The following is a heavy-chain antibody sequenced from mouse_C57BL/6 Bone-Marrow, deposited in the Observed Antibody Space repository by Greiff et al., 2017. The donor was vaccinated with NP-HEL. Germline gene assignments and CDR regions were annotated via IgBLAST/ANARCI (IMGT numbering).Heavy chain of an antibody. Sequence: VQLQQSGAELARPGASVKLSCKASGYTFTSYGISWVKQRTGQGLEWIGEIYPRSGNTYYNEKFKGKATLTADKSSSTAYIELRSLTSEDSAVYFCARSYYGSTLYYFDYWGQGTTLTVSS. CDR3: ARSYYGSTLYYFDY. D-gene: IGHD1-1*01. V-gene: IGHV1-81*01. J-gene: IGHJ2*01. CDR2: IYPRSGNT. CDR1: GYTFTSYG.